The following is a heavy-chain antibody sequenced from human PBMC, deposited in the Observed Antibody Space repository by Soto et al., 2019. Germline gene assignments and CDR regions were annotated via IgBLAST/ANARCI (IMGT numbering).Heavy chain of an antibody. CDR1: GGTFSSYA. D-gene: IGHD1-26*01. V-gene: IGHV1-69*19. CDR2: IIPIFGTA. Sequence: QVQLVQSGAEVKKPGSSVKVSCKASGGTFSSYAISWVRQAPGQGLEWMVGIIPIFGTANYAQKFQGRVTITAAESTSTAYMELSSLRSDYTAGYYCARDSSGSYYAGGGGSDYWGQGTLVTVSS. J-gene: IGHJ4*02. CDR3: ARDSSGSYYAGGGGSDY.